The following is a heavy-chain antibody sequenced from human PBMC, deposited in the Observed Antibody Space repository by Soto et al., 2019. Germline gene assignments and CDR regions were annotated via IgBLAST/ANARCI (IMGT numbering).Heavy chain of an antibody. J-gene: IGHJ4*01. CDR2: ITWNSRVL. CDR3: AKGRYDFWSPYYFDS. D-gene: IGHD3-3*01. V-gene: IGHV3-9*01. CDR1: GLNFDDFA. Sequence: PGGALRLSCVGTGLNFDDFAMQWVRQAPGRGLEWVSGITWNSRVLAYADSVKVRVTISRDNARNSVYLQMDSLRVEDTALYYCAKGRYDFWSPYYFDSWGQGTLVTVSS.